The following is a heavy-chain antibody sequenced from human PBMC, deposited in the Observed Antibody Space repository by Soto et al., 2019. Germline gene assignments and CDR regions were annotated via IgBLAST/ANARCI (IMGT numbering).Heavy chain of an antibody. CDR2: ISGSGGST. Sequence: PGGSLRLSCAASGFTFSSYAMSWVRQAPGKGLEWVSAISGSGGSTYYADSVKGRFTISRDNSKNTLYLQMNSLRAEDTAVYYCAKGPPVVVAATPEYFQHWGQGTLVTVS. CDR1: GFTFSSYA. CDR3: AKGPPVVVAATPEYFQH. V-gene: IGHV3-23*01. D-gene: IGHD2-15*01. J-gene: IGHJ1*01.